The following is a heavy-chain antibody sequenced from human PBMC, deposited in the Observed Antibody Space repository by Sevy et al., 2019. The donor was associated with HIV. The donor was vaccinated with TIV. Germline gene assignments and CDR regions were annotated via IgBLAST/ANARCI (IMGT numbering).Heavy chain of an antibody. CDR1: GFTFSDYY. D-gene: IGHD3-22*01. CDR3: ARENTMIEEPGWFDP. J-gene: IGHJ5*02. CDR2: ISRSGSTI. V-gene: IGHV3-11*01. Sequence: GGSLRLSCAASGFTFSDYYMSWIRQAPGKGLEWVSYISRSGSTINYADSVKGRFNISRANAKNSLYLQINSLRAEDTAVYYCARENTMIEEPGWFDPWGQGTLVTVSS.